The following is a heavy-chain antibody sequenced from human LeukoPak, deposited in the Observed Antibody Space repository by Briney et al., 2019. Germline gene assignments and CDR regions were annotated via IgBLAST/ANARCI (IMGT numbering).Heavy chain of an antibody. Sequence: HPGGSLRLSCAASGFTFSSYEMNWVRQAPGKGLEWVSYISSSGSTIYYADSVKGRFTISRDNSKNTLYLQMNSLRAEDTAVYYCAKRAYDYWYFDLWGRGTLVTVSS. CDR2: ISSSGSTI. J-gene: IGHJ2*01. V-gene: IGHV3-48*03. CDR3: AKRAYDYWYFDL. D-gene: IGHD2-21*01. CDR1: GFTFSSYE.